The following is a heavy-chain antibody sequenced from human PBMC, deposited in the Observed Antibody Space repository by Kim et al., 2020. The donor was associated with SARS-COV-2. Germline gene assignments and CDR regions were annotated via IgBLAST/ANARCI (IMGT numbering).Heavy chain of an antibody. CDR1: GFTFSSYW. J-gene: IGHJ4*02. V-gene: IGHV3-74*01. CDR3: ARVNEMATIHFDY. CDR2: INSDGSST. Sequence: GGSLRLSCAASGFTFSSYWMHWVRQAPGKGLVWVSRINSDGSSTTYADSVKGRFTISRDNPKNTLYLQMNSLRAEDTAVYYCARVNEMATIHFDYWGQGTLVTVSS.